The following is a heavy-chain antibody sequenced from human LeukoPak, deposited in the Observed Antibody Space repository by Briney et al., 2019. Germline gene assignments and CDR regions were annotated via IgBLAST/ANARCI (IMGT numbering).Heavy chain of an antibody. CDR1: GGSFSGYY. CDR2: IYYSGST. D-gene: IGHD4-17*01. CDR3: ARDMDYGDYKIQFFDY. Sequence: SETLSLTCAVYGGSFSGYYWSWIRQPPGKGLEGVGGIYYSGSTYYSPSLRSGGTISVDTSKKQYSLTLGEVTAADTAVYYCARDMDYGDYKIQFFDYWGQGTLVTVSS. V-gene: IGHV4-34*01. J-gene: IGHJ4*02.